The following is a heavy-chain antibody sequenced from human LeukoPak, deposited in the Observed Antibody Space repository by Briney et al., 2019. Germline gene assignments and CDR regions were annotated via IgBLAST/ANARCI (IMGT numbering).Heavy chain of an antibody. V-gene: IGHV4-59*08. CDR2: IYYSGST. CDR3: ARQFESYYYDSSGYYSHTKFDY. CDR1: GGSISIYY. D-gene: IGHD3-22*01. Sequence: SETLSLTCTVSGGSISIYYWSWIRQPPGKGLEWIGYIYYSGSTTYSHSLKSRATISVDTSKNQFSLKLSSVTAADTAVYYCARQFESYYYDSSGYYSHTKFDYWGQGTLVTVSS. J-gene: IGHJ4*02.